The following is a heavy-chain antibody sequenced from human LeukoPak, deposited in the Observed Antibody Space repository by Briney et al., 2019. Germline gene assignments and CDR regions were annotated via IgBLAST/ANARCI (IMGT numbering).Heavy chain of an antibody. CDR2: INPNSGGT. J-gene: IGHJ6*03. CDR1: GYTFTSYD. CDR3: ARERIAVVGNYYYYYMDV. D-gene: IGHD6-19*01. Sequence: ASVKVSCKASGYTFTSYDINWVRQAPGQGLEWMGWINPNSGGTNYAQKFQGRVTMTRDTSISTAYMELSRLRSDDTAVYYCARERIAVVGNYYYYYMDVWGKGTTVTVSS. V-gene: IGHV1-2*02.